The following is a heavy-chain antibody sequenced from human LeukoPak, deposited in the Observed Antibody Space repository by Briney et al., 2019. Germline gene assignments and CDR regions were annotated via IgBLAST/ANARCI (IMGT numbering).Heavy chain of an antibody. CDR2: ISGDGGST. CDR3: ARVLMTTVTISTFDI. D-gene: IGHD4-17*01. CDR1: GFTFDDYA. J-gene: IGHJ3*02. Sequence: PGGSLRLSCAASGFTFDDYAMHWVRQAPGKGLEWVSLISGDGGSTSYADSVKGRFTISRDNSKNSPYLQMNSLRTEDTAFYYCARVLMTTVTISTFDIWGQGTMVTVSS. V-gene: IGHV3-43*02.